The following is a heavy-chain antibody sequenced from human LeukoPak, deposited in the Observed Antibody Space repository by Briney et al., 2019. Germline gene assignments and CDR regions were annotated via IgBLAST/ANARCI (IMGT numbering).Heavy chain of an antibody. D-gene: IGHD4-17*01. Sequence: ASVKVSCKASGYTFTTYGFSWVRQAPGQGLEWLGWISSYNGGADYAQKLQGRVTMTTDTSTSTTYMELRSLRSDDTAVYYCARQKKQTTAIDYWGQGTLVTVSS. CDR3: ARQKKQTTAIDY. CDR2: ISSYNGGA. CDR1: GYTFTTYG. V-gene: IGHV1-18*01. J-gene: IGHJ4*02.